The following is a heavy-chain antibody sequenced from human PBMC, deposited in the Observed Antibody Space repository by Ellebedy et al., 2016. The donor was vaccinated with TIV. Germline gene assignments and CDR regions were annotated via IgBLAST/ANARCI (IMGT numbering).Heavy chain of an antibody. Sequence: MPSETLSLTCTVSGGSISSGGYYWGWIRQHPGKGLEWIGYIYYSGSTYYNPSLKSRVTISVDTSKNQFSLKLSSVTAADTAVYYCASKDHGYWYFDLWGRGTLVTVSS. CDR1: GGSISSGGYY. D-gene: IGHD1-14*01. CDR2: IYYSGST. J-gene: IGHJ2*01. CDR3: ASKDHGYWYFDL. V-gene: IGHV4-31*03.